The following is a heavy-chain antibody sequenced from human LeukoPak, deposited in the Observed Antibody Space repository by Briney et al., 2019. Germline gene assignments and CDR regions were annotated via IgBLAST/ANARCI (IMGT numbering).Heavy chain of an antibody. Sequence: SETLSLTCTVSGGSISSYYWSWIRQPPGKGLEWIGYIYYSGSTNYNPSLKSRVTISVDTSKNQFSLKLSSVTAADTAVYYCARLANYDILTGYWLDYWGQGTLVTVSS. CDR3: ARLANYDILTGYWLDY. CDR1: GGSISSYY. D-gene: IGHD3-9*01. CDR2: IYYSGST. J-gene: IGHJ4*02. V-gene: IGHV4-59*08.